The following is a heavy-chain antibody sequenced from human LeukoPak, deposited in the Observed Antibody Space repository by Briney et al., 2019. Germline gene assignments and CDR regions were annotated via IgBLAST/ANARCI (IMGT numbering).Heavy chain of an antibody. CDR1: GFTFSSYS. V-gene: IGHV3-48*02. J-gene: IGHJ4*02. D-gene: IGHD6-13*01. CDR3: ARRYSSSWLHLDY. Sequence: GGSLRLSCAASGFTFSSYSMNWVRQAPGKGLEWVSYISSSSSTIYYANSVKGRFTISRDNAKNSLSLQMNSLRDEDTAVYYCARRYSSSWLHLDYWGQGTLVTVSS. CDR2: ISSSSSTI.